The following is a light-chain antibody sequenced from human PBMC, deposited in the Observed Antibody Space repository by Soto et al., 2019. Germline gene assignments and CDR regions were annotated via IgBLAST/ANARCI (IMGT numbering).Light chain of an antibody. CDR3: QQYNDRPPIT. V-gene: IGKV3-15*01. CDR2: GSF. J-gene: IGKJ5*01. CDR1: QSVDNN. Sequence: EIVMTQSPVTLSASPGESATLSCSASQSVDNNVAWYQQKPGQAPRLLIVGSFARATGIPTRFSGSGSGSEFTLTIIGLKSEDFAVYYCQQYNDRPPITFGQGTRLEIK.